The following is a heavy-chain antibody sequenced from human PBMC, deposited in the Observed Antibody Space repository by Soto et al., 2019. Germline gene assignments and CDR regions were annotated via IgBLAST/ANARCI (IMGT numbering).Heavy chain of an antibody. CDR2: VSHDGRNT. CDR3: GKGGRQWLVTSDFNS. D-gene: IGHD6-19*01. J-gene: IGHJ4*02. CDR1: GFTFSDYA. Sequence: VQLVESGGGVVQPGRSLRLSCAASGFTFSDYAMHWVRQAPGNGLEWVAVVSHDGRNTHYADSVKGRFTTSRDSSKNTVSMEMTSLRAADTAVYYCGKGGRQWLVTSDFNSGGRGALFPFSS. V-gene: IGHV3-30*18.